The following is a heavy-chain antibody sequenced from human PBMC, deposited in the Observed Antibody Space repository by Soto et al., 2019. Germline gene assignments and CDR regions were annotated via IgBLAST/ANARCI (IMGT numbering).Heavy chain of an antibody. V-gene: IGHV4-30-2*01. J-gene: IGHJ6*02. Sequence: PSETLSLTCAVSGGSISSGGYSWSWLRQPPGKGLEWIGYIFNSGSTFYNPSFKSRVTISVDTSKNQFSLKLNSVTTADTAVYYCARDLWGYCGTDCYPLDVWGQGTTVTVSS. D-gene: IGHD2-21*02. CDR2: IFNSGST. CDR3: ARDLWGYCGTDCYPLDV. CDR1: GGSISSGGYS.